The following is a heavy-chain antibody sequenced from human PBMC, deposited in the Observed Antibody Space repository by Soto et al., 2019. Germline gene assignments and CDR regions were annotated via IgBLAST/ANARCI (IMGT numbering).Heavy chain of an antibody. J-gene: IGHJ4*02. CDR1: GFTFSNFA. V-gene: IGHV3-48*02. D-gene: IGHD1-26*01. CDR3: AREGWELLPRLFDY. CDR2: ISSSSSTI. Sequence: VQLVESGGGVVQPGRSLRLSCAASGFTFSNFAMHWVRQAPGKGLEWVSYISSSSSTIYYADSVKGRFTISRDNAKNSLYLQMNSLRDEDTAVYYCAREGWELLPRLFDYWGQGTLVTVSS.